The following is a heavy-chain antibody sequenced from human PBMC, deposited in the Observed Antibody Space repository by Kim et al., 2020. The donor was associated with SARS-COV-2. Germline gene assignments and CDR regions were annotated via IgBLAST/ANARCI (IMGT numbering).Heavy chain of an antibody. J-gene: IGHJ5*02. CDR3: ARLPLKTWLQHDPIP. V-gene: IGHV3-48*02. Sequence: GGSLRLSCAASGFTFRSYGINWVRQAPGKGLEWVSHISSSSRDTYYADSVKGRFTISRDNAKNSLYLQMNSLRDEDTAVYYCARLPLKTWLQHDPIPWGQGTLVTVSS. CDR2: ISSSSRDT. D-gene: IGHD5-12*01. CDR1: GFTFRSYG.